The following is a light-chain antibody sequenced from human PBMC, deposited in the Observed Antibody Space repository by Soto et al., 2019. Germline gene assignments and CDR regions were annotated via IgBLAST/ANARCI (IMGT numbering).Light chain of an antibody. CDR2: DAS. Sequence: EIVLTQSPATLSLSPGERATLSCRASQSVSSYLAWYQQKPGQAPRLLIYDASSRATGIPARFSGSGSGTDFTLTISSLEPEDFAVYCCQQRSNWLTFGGGTKVEIK. J-gene: IGKJ4*02. CDR1: QSVSSY. V-gene: IGKV3-11*01. CDR3: QQRSNWLT.